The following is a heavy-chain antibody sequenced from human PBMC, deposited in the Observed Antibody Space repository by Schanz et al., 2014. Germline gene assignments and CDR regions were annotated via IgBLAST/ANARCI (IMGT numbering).Heavy chain of an antibody. V-gene: IGHV3-23*01. CDR3: AKAAPAATCLDS. CDR1: GFTFSNYA. CDR2: LSGSGAGT. D-gene: IGHD2-2*01. Sequence: EVQLLESGGGLVQPGGSLRLSCAASGFTFSNYAMGWVRQTPGKGLEWVSTLSGSGAGTFYADSVKGRFTISRDNAKNSLFLQMNSLNAEDTAVYYCAKAAPAATCLDSWGLGTLVTVSS. J-gene: IGHJ4*02.